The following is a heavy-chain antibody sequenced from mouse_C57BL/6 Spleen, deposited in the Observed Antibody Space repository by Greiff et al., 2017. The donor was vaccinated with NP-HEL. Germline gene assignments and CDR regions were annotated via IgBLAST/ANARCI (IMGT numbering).Heavy chain of an antibody. CDR2: IYPRSGNT. Sequence: QVQLQQSGAELARPGASVKLSCKASGYTFTSYGISWVKQRTGQGLEWIGEIYPRSGNTYYNEKFKGKATLTADKSSSTAYMELRSLTSEDSAVYFCARGTAQARTWFAYWGQGTLVTVSA. CDR3: ARGTAQARTWFAY. J-gene: IGHJ3*01. CDR1: GYTFTSYG. V-gene: IGHV1-81*01. D-gene: IGHD3-2*02.